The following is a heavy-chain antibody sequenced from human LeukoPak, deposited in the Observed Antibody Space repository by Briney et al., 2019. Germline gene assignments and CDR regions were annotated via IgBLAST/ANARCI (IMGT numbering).Heavy chain of an antibody. J-gene: IGHJ6*02. CDR1: GGSISSGGYY. D-gene: IGHD1-26*01. Sequence: PSETLSLTCTVSGGSISSGGYYWSWIRQHPGKGLEWIGYIYYSGSTYYNPSLKSRVTISVDTSKNQFSLKLSSVTAADTAVYYCARESGSYYYYGMDVWGQGTTVTVSS. CDR2: IYYSGST. V-gene: IGHV4-31*03. CDR3: ARESGSYYYYGMDV.